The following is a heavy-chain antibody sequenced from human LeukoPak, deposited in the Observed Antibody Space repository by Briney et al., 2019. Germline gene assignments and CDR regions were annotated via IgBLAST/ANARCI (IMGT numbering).Heavy chain of an antibody. V-gene: IGHV1-69*05. D-gene: IGHD3-22*01. CDR1: GGTFSSYA. CDR3: ASGVYDSSGYRAGDEY. J-gene: IGHJ4*02. Sequence: SVKVSCKASGGTFSSYAISWVRQAPGQGLEWMGGIIPIFGTANYAQKFQGRVTITTDESTSTAYMELSSLRSEDTAVYYCASGVYDSSGYRAGDEYWGQGTLVTVSS. CDR2: IIPIFGTA.